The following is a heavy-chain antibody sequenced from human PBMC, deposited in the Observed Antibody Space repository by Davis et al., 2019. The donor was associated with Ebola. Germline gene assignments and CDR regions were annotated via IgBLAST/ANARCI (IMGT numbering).Heavy chain of an antibody. CDR3: AREEGYCSGGSCYSGYFDY. CDR2: INPNSGGT. J-gene: IGHJ4*02. D-gene: IGHD2-15*01. V-gene: IGHV1-2*06. Sequence: ASVKVSCKASGYTFTGYYMHWVRQAPGQGLEWMGRINPNSGGTNYAQKFQGRVTMTRDTSISTAYMELSRLRSDDTAVYYCAREEGYCSGGSCYSGYFDYWGQGTLVTVSS. CDR1: GYTFTGYY.